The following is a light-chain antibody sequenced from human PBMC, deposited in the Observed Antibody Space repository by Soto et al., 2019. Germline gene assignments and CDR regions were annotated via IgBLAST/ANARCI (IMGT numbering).Light chain of an antibody. CDR1: QSVSSSS. CDR3: HQYGRSPLT. CDR2: GAS. Sequence: EIVLTQSPGTLSLSPGERATLSCRASQSVSSSSLAWFQQKPGQAPRLLIYGASSRATGIPDSVSGSGSGTHFTLTMSRREPEDCAVYRCHQYGRSPLTFGRGTKGDIK. J-gene: IGKJ4*01. V-gene: IGKV3-20*01.